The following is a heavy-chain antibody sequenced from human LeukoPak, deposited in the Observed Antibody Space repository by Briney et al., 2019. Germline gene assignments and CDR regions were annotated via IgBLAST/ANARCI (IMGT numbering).Heavy chain of an antibody. V-gene: IGHV1-2*02. D-gene: IGHD2-15*01. CDR3: ARDSYAGYAGSWSFDF. CDR1: GYTFSGHY. CDR2: INPNSGGT. J-gene: IGHJ4*02. Sequence: ASVKVSCKTSGYTFSGHYIHWVRQAPGQGFEWMGWINPNSGGTKYAQKFQDRVTMTRDTSISTAYLELSRLKSDDTAVYYCARDSYAGYAGSWSFDFWGPGTLVTVSS.